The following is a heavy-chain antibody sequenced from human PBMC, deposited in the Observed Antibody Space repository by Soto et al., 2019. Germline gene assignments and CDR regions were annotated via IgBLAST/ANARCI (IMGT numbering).Heavy chain of an antibody. CDR3: ARDLEKSGWYHYYYYYGMDV. V-gene: IGHV3-33*01. D-gene: IGHD6-19*01. Sequence: GGSLRLSCAASGFTFSSYGMHWVRQAPGKGLEWVAVIWYDGSNKYYADSVKGRFTISRDNSKNTLYLQMNSLRAEDTAVYYCARDLEKSGWYHYYYYYGMDVWGQGTTVTVSS. J-gene: IGHJ6*02. CDR1: GFTFSSYG. CDR2: IWYDGSNK.